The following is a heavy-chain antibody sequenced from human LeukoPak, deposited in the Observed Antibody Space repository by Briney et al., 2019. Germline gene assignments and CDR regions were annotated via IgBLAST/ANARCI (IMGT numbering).Heavy chain of an antibody. D-gene: IGHD1-7*01. Sequence: GGSLRLSCAASGFTFTTYSMAWVRQAPGKGLEWVSTVNPGGTLTYYTDSVKGRFTISRDNSRNTVFLQMNSLRVEDTAIYYCAKGRAGTPWADWGQGTLVTVSS. CDR2: VNPGGTLT. CDR3: AKGRAGTPWAD. J-gene: IGHJ4*02. CDR1: GFTFTTYS. V-gene: IGHV3-23*05.